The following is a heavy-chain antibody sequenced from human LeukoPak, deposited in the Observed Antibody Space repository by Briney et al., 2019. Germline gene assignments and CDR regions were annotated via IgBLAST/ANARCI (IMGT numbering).Heavy chain of an antibody. CDR1: GGSFSGYY. V-gene: IGHV4-34*01. D-gene: IGHD3-16*01. J-gene: IGHJ4*02. Sequence: TPSETLSLTCAVYGGSFSGYYWSWIRQPPGKGLEWIGEINHSGSTNYNPSLKSRVTISVDTSKNQFSLKLSSVTAEDTAVYYCARSGWGRAFDYWGQGTLVTVSS. CDR3: ARSGWGRAFDY. CDR2: INHSGST.